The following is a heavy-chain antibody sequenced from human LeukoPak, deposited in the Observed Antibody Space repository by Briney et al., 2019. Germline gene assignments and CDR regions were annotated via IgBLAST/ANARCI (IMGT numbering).Heavy chain of an antibody. D-gene: IGHD1-26*01. Sequence: PSETLSLTCTVSGGSISSYYWSWIRQPPGKGLEWIGYIYYSGSTNYNPSLKSRVTISVDTSKNQFSLKLSSVTAADTAVYYCARTYSGSPDAFDIWGQGTMVTVSS. CDR1: GGSISSYY. CDR2: IYYSGST. V-gene: IGHV4-59*01. J-gene: IGHJ3*02. CDR3: ARTYSGSPDAFDI.